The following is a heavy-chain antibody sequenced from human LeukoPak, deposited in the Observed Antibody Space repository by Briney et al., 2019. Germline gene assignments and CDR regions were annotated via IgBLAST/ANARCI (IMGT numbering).Heavy chain of an antibody. J-gene: IGHJ6*03. CDR1: GFRFDDYG. Sequence: RAGGSLRLSCAASGFRFDDYGISWVRHVPGKGLEWVSGTNWDGASTGYADSVKGRFTISRDNVKNFLYLQMNSLRVEDTALYFCGRVYCSTTSCYDYYDYYMDVWGKGTTVTVSS. D-gene: IGHD2-2*01. CDR2: TNWDGAST. CDR3: GRVYCSTTSCYDYYDYYMDV. V-gene: IGHV3-20*04.